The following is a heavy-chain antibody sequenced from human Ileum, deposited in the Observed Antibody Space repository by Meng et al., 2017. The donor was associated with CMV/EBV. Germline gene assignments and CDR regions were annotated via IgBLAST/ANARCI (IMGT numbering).Heavy chain of an antibody. V-gene: IGHV3-23*01. J-gene: IGHJ6*02. D-gene: IGHD2-15*01. Sequence: GGSLRLSCAASGFTFRNYAMSWVRQAPGKGLEWVSAISGSGDSTYYADSVKGRFTISRDNSKNTLYLQMNSLRAEDTAVYYCAKGLSGIRCIGTCYYHGIDVWGQGTTVTVSS. CDR1: GFTFRNYA. CDR3: AKGLSGIRCIGTCYYHGIDV. CDR2: ISGSGDST.